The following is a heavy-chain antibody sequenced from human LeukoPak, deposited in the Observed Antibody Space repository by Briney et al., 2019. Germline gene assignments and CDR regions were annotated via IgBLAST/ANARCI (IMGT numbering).Heavy chain of an antibody. J-gene: IGHJ6*04. CDR2: ISSSGSTI. CDR1: AFTFSSYG. V-gene: IGHV3-48*04. Sequence: PAGSLSLSCAASAFTFSSYGLSWVRQGPGNGLEWFSYISSSGSTIYYADSVKGRFTISRDNAKNSLYLQMNSLRAEDTAVYYCAELGITMIGGVWGKGTTVTISS. CDR3: AELGITMIGGV. D-gene: IGHD3-10*02.